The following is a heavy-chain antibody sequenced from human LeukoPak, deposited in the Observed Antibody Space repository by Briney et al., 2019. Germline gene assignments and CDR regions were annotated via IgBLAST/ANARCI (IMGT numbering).Heavy chain of an antibody. CDR1: GGSISSYY. CDR2: IYYSGST. CDR3: ARGFYSSGYYYFRFDP. J-gene: IGHJ5*02. Sequence: SETLSLTCTVSGGSISSYYWSWIRQPPGKGLEWTGYIYYSGSTNYNPSLKSRVTISVDTSKNQFSLKLSSVTAADTAVYYCARGFYSSGYYYFRFDPWGQGTLVTVSS. V-gene: IGHV4-59*12. D-gene: IGHD3-22*01.